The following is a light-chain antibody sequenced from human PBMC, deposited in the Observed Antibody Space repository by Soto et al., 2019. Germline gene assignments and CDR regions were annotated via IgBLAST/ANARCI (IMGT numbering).Light chain of an antibody. Sequence: EIVLTQSPATLSSSPGERATLSCRASQSVDRYLAWYQQKPGQAPRLLIYDASNRATGIPARFGGSGSGTDFTLTISSLEPEDFAVYYCQQRYNWPPLTFGGGTKVEIK. CDR2: DAS. J-gene: IGKJ4*01. CDR1: QSVDRY. CDR3: QQRYNWPPLT. V-gene: IGKV3-11*01.